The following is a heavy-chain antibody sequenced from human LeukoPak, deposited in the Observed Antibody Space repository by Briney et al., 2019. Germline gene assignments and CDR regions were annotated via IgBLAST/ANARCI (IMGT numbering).Heavy chain of an antibody. CDR1: GFTFSSYA. CDR3: AKDTTWDYDFWSGYLYYFDY. J-gene: IGHJ4*02. CDR2: ISGSGGST. D-gene: IGHD3-3*01. V-gene: IGHV3-23*01. Sequence: GGSLRLSCAASGFTFSSYAMSWVRQAPGKGLEWVSAISGSGGSTYYADSVKGRFTISRDNSKNTLYLQMNSLRAEDTAVYYCAKDTTWDYDFWSGYLYYFDYWGQGTLVTVSS.